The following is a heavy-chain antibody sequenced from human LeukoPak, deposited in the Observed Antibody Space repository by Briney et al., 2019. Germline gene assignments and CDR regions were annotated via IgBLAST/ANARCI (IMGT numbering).Heavy chain of an antibody. CDR3: ARGTNLDYYYYYMDV. J-gene: IGHJ6*03. CDR1: GGTFSSYA. CDR2: IIPIFGTA. Sequence: GASVKVSCKASGGTFSSYAISWVRQAPGQGLEWMGGIIPIFGTANYAQKFQGRVTITTDESTSAAYMELSSLRSGDTAVYYCARGTNLDYYYYYMDVWGKGTTVTVSS. V-gene: IGHV1-69*05.